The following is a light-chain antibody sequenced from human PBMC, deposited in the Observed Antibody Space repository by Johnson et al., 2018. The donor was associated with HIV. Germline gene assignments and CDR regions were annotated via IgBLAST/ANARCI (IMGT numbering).Light chain of an antibody. CDR1: SSNIGSNY. J-gene: IGLJ1*01. V-gene: IGLV1-51*01. CDR3: GTWDSSLSPHYV. CDR2: DNT. Sequence: QAVLTQPPSVSASPGQRVTISCSGSSSNIGSNYVSWYQQVPGTAPKLLIYDNTKRPSGIPDRFSGSKSGTSATLGITGLQTGDEADYYCGTWDSSLSPHYVLGTGTTVIVL.